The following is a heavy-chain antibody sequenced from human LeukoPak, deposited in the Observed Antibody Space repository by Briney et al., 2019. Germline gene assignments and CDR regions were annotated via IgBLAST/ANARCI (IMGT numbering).Heavy chain of an antibody. CDR3: ARVGYYDFWSGYYTDPHFDY. D-gene: IGHD3-3*01. Sequence: ASVKVSCKASGYTFTSYGISWVRQAPGQGLEWMGGIIPIFGTANYAQKFQGRVTITADESTSTAYMELSSLRSEDTAVYYCARVGYYDFWSGYYTDPHFDYWGQGTLVTVSS. V-gene: IGHV1-69*13. CDR1: GYTFTSYG. CDR2: IIPIFGTA. J-gene: IGHJ4*02.